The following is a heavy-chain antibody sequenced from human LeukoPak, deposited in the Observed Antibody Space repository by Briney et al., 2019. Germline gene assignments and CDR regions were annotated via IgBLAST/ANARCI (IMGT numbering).Heavy chain of an antibody. CDR2: IRSKTNSYAT. V-gene: IGHV3-73*01. CDR1: GFTFSGSV. J-gene: IGHJ4*02. D-gene: IGHD3-10*01. CDR3: TRLSGSYYNVEYYFDY. Sequence: GGSLKLSCAASGFTFSGSVMHWVRQASGKGLEWVGRIRSKTNSYATAYAASVKGRFTISRDDSKNTAYLQMNSLKTEDTAVYYCTRLSGSYYNVEYYFDYWGQGTLVTVSS.